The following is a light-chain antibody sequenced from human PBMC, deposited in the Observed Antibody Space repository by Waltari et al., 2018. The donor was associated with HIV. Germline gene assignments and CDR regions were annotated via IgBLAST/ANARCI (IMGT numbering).Light chain of an antibody. Sequence: SVLTQPPSTSGTPGQRVAITCSGRNSNIGSNYVYWYQQLPGTAPKVLIYRTNQRSSGVPDRFSGSKSGPSASLAISGLQSEDEADYYCAAWDDSLSGPVFGGGTKLTVL. CDR2: RTN. J-gene: IGLJ2*01. CDR1: NSNIGSNY. CDR3: AAWDDSLSGPV. V-gene: IGLV1-47*01.